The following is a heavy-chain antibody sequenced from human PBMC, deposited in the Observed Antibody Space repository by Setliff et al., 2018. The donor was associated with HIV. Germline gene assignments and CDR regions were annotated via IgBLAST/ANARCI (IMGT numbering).Heavy chain of an antibody. J-gene: IGHJ6*03. CDR1: GGTFSSYG. CDR2: ITPISGTA. D-gene: IGHD3-16*02. Sequence: SVKVSCKASGGTFSSYGISWVRQAPGQGLEWRGGITPISGTANYAQKFQGRVTIAADEFTSTAYMELSSLRSEDTAVYYCVRGGQYYRSTYYYYYMDVWGKGTTVTVSS. CDR3: VRGGQYYRSTYYYYYMDV. V-gene: IGHV1-69*13.